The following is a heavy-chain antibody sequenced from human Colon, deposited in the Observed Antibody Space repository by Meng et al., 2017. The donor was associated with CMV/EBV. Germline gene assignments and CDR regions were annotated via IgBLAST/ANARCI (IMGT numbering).Heavy chain of an antibody. J-gene: IGHJ4*02. V-gene: IGHV1-18*01. CDR2: IRGHNGDT. Sequence: QIQLVQSAPEVKKPGASVKGSCRASGYTFRSYAISWVRQAPGQGLEWMGYIRGHNGDTSYAQKDQGRLTLTTDAARNTAYMELTSLTYDDTAVYYCARDDPGDPLDFWGQGTLVTVSS. CDR3: ARDDPGDPLDF. CDR1: GYTFRSYA. D-gene: IGHD3-16*01.